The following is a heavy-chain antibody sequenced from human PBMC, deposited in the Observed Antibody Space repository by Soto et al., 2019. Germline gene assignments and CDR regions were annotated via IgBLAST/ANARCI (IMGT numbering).Heavy chain of an antibody. Sequence: VQLQQWGAGLLKPSETLSLTCAVYGGSFSGYYWSWIRQPPGKGLEWIGEINHSGSTNYNPSLKSRVTISVDTSKNQFSLKLSSVTAADTAVYYCARGQGIAARPSSFNWFDPWGQGTLVTVSS. V-gene: IGHV4-34*01. CDR1: GGSFSGYY. D-gene: IGHD6-6*01. J-gene: IGHJ5*02. CDR2: INHSGST. CDR3: ARGQGIAARPSSFNWFDP.